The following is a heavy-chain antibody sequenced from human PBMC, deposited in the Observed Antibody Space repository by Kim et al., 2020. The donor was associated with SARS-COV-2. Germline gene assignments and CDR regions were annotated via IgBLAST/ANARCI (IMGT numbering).Heavy chain of an antibody. V-gene: IGHV1-18*01. Sequence: QKLQGRVTMTTDTSTSTAYMELRSLRSDDTAVYYCARVGDCGGDCYSHDYWGQGTLVTVSS. J-gene: IGHJ4*02. CDR3: ARVGDCGGDCYSHDY. D-gene: IGHD2-21*01.